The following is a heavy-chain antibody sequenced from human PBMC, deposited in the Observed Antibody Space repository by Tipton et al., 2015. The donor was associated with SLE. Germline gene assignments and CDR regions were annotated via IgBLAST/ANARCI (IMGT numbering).Heavy chain of an antibody. CDR2: IRYDGTNQ. J-gene: IGHJ4*02. CDR1: GFTFSSYG. CDR3: ARDVYSSSWYFDY. D-gene: IGHD6-13*01. Sequence: SLRLSCAASGFTFSSYGMHWVRQAPGKGLEWVAFIRYDGTNQYYADSVKGRFTISRDNSKNTLYLQMKSLRVEDTAVYYCARDVYSSSWYFDYWGQGTLVTVSS. V-gene: IGHV3-30*02.